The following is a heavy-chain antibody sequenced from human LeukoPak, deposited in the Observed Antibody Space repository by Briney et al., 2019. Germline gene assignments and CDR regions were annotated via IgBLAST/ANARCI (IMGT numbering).Heavy chain of an antibody. CDR1: GGSISGYY. V-gene: IGHV4-4*09. D-gene: IGHD1-26*01. Sequence: PSETLSLTCTVSGGSISGYYWSWIRQPPGKGLEWIGYIYSSGSTTSNPSLKSRVTITVDTSKNQLSLKVRSVTAADTAVYYCARHLRAGSPLFDYWGQGNLVTVSS. CDR2: IYSSGST. J-gene: IGHJ4*02. CDR3: ARHLRAGSPLFDY.